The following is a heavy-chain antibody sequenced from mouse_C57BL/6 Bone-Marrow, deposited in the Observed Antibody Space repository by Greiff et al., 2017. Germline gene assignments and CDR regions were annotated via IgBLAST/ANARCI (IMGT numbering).Heavy chain of an antibody. J-gene: IGHJ1*03. CDR1: GFTFSSYG. V-gene: IGHV5-6*01. CDR3: ARRGYYGSIFYWYFDV. CDR2: ISSGSSYT. D-gene: IGHD1-1*01. Sequence: EVQLKESGGDLVKPGGSLKLSCAASGFTFSSYGMSWVRQTPDKRLEWVATISSGSSYTYYPDSVKGRFTISRDNAKNTLYLQMSSLKSEDTAMYYCARRGYYGSIFYWYFDVWGTGTTVTVSS.